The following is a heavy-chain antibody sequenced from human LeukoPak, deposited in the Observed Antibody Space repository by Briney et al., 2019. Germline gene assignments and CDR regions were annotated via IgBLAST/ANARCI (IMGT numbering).Heavy chain of an antibody. CDR1: GFTFSSYW. D-gene: IGHD3-22*01. V-gene: IGHV3-74*01. J-gene: IGHJ4*02. CDR3: ARAVVYDNSGYPPY. Sequence: GGSLRLSCAASGFTFSSYWMNWVRQVPGRGLVWVSRIHSDGSSTNYADSVKGRFTISRDNSENTLYLQMNSLRAEDTAVYYCARAVVYDNSGYPPYWGQGTLVTVSP. CDR2: IHSDGSST.